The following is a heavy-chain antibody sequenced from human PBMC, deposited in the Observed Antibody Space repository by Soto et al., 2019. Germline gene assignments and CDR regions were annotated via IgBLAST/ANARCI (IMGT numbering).Heavy chain of an antibody. D-gene: IGHD2-2*01. CDR1: GYSVTIDG. J-gene: IGHJ6*02. Sequence: AASVKRDCKAYGYSVTIDGSSCMRQAHGQGLEWMGWISAYNGNTNYAQKLQGRVTMNTDTSTSTAYMELRSLRSDDTAVYYCAGYCSSTSCYGDYYYYGMDVWGQGTTVTVSS. CDR2: ISAYNGNT. V-gene: IGHV1-18*01. CDR3: AGYCSSTSCYGDYYYYGMDV.